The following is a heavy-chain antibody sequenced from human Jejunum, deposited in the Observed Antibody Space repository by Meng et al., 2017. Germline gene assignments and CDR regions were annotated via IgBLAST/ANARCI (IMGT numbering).Heavy chain of an antibody. CDR2: IHPSGSI. J-gene: IGHJ4*02. Sequence: QVQVQQWGAGLLKPSETLSLTCAFQGGSFSTYDWSWIRQPPGKGLEWLGQIHPSGSINDNPSLKGRVTMSVDTSRSQISLKLNSVTAADTAVYYCRLAYCVSDCGDYWGQGTLVTVSS. D-gene: IGHD2-21*02. CDR1: GGSFSTYD. V-gene: IGHV4-34*01. CDR3: RLAYCVSDCGDY.